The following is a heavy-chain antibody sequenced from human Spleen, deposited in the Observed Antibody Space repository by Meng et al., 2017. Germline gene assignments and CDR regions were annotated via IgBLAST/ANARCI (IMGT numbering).Heavy chain of an antibody. CDR3: ARDVFAFGLGSYFSV. CDR1: GDSFIGYY. CDR2: INPDTGGT. D-gene: IGHD3-10*01. J-gene: IGHJ4*02. Sequence: ASVKVSCKTSGDSFIGYYMHWVRQAPGQGLEWMGWINPDTGGTKYARNFQGRVTITRDTSISAAFMDLSRLRSDDTAVYYCARDVFAFGLGSYFSVWGQGTLVTVSS. V-gene: IGHV1-2*02.